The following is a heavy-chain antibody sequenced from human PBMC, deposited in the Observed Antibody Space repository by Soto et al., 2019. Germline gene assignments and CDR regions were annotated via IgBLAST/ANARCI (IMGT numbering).Heavy chain of an antibody. CDR2: ISTYTGNT. CDR1: GYTFTNYD. D-gene: IGHD3-10*01. CDR3: ARGYYYGSGRPTPGGMDV. J-gene: IGHJ6*02. Sequence: QVHLVQSGAEVKKPGASVKVSCKASGYTFTNYDINWVRQAPGQGLEWMGWISTYTGNTNYAQKLQGRVTMTTDTXTXTXXMELRSLRSDDTAVYYCARGYYYGSGRPTPGGMDVWGQGNTVTVSS. V-gene: IGHV1-18*01.